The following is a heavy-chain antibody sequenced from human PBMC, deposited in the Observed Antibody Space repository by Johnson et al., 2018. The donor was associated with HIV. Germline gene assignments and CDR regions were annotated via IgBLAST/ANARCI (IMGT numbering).Heavy chain of an antibody. J-gene: IGHJ3*02. CDR3: AKERAFDI. CDR1: GFTLSTYG. CDR2: ISYDGSNK. Sequence: QVQLVESGGGVVQPGRSLRLSCAASGFTLSTYGMHWVRQAPGKGLEWVAVISYDGSNKYFTDSVRGRFTISRGNSRNTLYLQMNSLRAGDTAVYYCAKERAFDIWGQGTMVTVSS. V-gene: IGHV3-30*18.